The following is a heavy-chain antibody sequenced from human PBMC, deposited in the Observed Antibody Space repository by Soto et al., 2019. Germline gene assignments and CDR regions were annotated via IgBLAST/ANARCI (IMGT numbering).Heavy chain of an antibody. CDR3: ARGGIAVAGLDY. CDR1: GGSFSGYY. V-gene: IGHV4-34*01. Sequence: QVQLQQWGAGLLKPSETLSLTCAVYGGSFSGYYWSWIRQPPGKGLEWIGEINLSGSTNYNPSLKSRVTISVDTSKNQFSLKLSSVTAADTAVYYCARGGIAVAGLDYWGQGTLVTVSS. J-gene: IGHJ4*02. D-gene: IGHD6-19*01. CDR2: INLSGST.